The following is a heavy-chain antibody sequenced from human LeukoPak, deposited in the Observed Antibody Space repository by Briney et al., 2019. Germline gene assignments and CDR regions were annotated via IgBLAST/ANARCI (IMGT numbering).Heavy chain of an antibody. V-gene: IGHV1-46*01. CDR3: ARGGGTSVAYAPDY. CDR1: GYTFTTYY. CDR2: INPSGGST. J-gene: IGHJ4*02. Sequence: GASVKVSCKPSGYTFTTYYMHWVRQAPGLGLEWMGIINPSGGSTSYTQKFQGRVTMTRDTSTITVYMELSRLRSEDTAVYYCARGGGTSVAYAPDYWGQGTLVTVSS. D-gene: IGHD4-11*01.